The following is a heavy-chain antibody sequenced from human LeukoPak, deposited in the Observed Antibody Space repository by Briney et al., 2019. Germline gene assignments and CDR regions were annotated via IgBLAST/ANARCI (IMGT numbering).Heavy chain of an antibody. CDR2: INAGNGNT. V-gene: IGHV1-3*01. CDR1: GYTFTSYG. D-gene: IGHD2-8*01. CDR3: ARSGGVYYFDY. J-gene: IGHJ4*02. Sequence: ASVKVSCKASGYTFTSYGVSWVRQAPGQGLEWMGWINAGNGNTKYSQKFQGRVTITRDTSASTAYMELSSLRSEDTAVYYCARSGGVYYFDYWGQGTLVTVSS.